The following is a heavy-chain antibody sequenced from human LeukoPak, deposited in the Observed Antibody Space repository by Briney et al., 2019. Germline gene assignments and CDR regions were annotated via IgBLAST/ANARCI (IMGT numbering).Heavy chain of an antibody. CDR2: INPNSGGT. J-gene: IGHJ4*02. V-gene: IGHV1-2*02. Sequence: ASVKVSCKASGYTFTGYYMHWVRQAPGQGLEWMGWINPNSGGTNYAQKFQGRVTMTRDTSISTAYMELSRLRSDDTAVYYCARLPLDLVATEDYWGQGTLVTVSS. D-gene: IGHD5-12*01. CDR3: ARLPLDLVATEDY. CDR1: GYTFTGYY.